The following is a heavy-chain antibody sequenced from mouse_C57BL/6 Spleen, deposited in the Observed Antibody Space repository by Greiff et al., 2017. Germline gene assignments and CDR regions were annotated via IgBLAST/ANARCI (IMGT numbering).Heavy chain of an antibody. Sequence: QVHVKQSGPELVKPGASVKISCKASGYAFSSSWMNWVKQRPGKGLEWIGRIYPGDGDTNYNGKFKGKATLTADKSSSTAYMQLSSLTSEDSAVYFCARMGDLTYYFDYWGQGTTLTVSS. CDR2: IYPGDGDT. V-gene: IGHV1-82*01. CDR3: ARMGDLTYYFDY. CDR1: GYAFSSSW. J-gene: IGHJ2*01. D-gene: IGHD2-12*01.